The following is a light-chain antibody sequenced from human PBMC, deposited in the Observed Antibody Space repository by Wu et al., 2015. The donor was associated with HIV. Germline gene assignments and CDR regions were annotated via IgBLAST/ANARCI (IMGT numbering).Light chain of an antibody. J-gene: IGKJ1*01. CDR3: QQYGSSPWT. CDR2: AVS. V-gene: IGKV3-20*01. Sequence: ETVLTQSPGTLSLSPGERATLSCRASQNVRNDFLAWYQQNPGQAPRLLIYAVSSRATGIPDRFSGSGSGTDFTLTISGLEPEDFAVFYXQQYGSSPWTFGQGTKVEIK. CDR1: QNVRNDF.